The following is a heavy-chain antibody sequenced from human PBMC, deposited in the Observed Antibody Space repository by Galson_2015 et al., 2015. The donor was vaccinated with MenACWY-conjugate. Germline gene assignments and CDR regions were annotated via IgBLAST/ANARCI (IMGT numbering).Heavy chain of an antibody. J-gene: IGHJ4*02. Sequence: SLRLSCAASGFTFSSYGMHWVRQAPGKGLEWVAVISYDGSNKYYADSVKGRFTISRDNSKNTLYLQMNSLRAEDTAVYYCAKDCVGALDYWGQGTLVTVSS. D-gene: IGHD1-26*01. CDR2: ISYDGSNK. CDR1: GFTFSSYG. V-gene: IGHV3-30*18. CDR3: AKDCVGALDY.